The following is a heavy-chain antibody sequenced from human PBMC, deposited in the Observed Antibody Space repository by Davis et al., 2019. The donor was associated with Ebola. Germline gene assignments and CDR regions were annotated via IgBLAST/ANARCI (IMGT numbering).Heavy chain of an antibody. CDR2: INPSGGST. CDR1: GYTFTSYY. D-gene: IGHD6-6*01. Sequence: ASVKVSCKASGYTFTSYYMHWVRQAPGQGLEWMGIINPSGGSTSYAQKFQGRVTMTRDTSTSTAYMELSSLRSEDTAVYYCAGHSSSRYYYYYGMDVWGQGTTVTVSS. J-gene: IGHJ6*02. V-gene: IGHV1-46*01. CDR3: AGHSSSRYYYYYGMDV.